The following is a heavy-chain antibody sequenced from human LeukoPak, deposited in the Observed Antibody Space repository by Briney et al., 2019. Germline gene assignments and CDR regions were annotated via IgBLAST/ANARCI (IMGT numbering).Heavy chain of an antibody. D-gene: IGHD6-19*01. V-gene: IGHV3-30*02. CDR1: GFIFSTYG. J-gene: IGHJ6*03. Sequence: GGSLRLSCAASGFIFSTYGMHWVRQAPGKGLEWVAFIRYDESDKYYADSVKGRFTISRDNSKNTLYLQMNNLRAEDTAVYYCARDRGGWYGYYYYYYMDVWGKGTTVTISS. CDR3: ARDRGGWYGYYYYYYMDV. CDR2: IRYDESDK.